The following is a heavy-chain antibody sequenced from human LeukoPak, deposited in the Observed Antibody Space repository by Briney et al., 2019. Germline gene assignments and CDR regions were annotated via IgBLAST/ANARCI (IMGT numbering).Heavy chain of an antibody. CDR2: INPNSGGT. CDR1: GYTFTGYY. J-gene: IGHJ4*02. V-gene: IGHV1-2*02. Sequence: ASVKVSCKASGYTFTGYYMHWVRQAPGQGLEWMGWINPNSGGTNYAQKFQGRVTMTRDTSISTAYMELSSLRSEDTAVYYCARDLEEGGPAVGSPAPGFDFWGQGTLVTVSS. CDR3: ARDLEEGGPAVGSPAPGFDF. D-gene: IGHD6-13*01.